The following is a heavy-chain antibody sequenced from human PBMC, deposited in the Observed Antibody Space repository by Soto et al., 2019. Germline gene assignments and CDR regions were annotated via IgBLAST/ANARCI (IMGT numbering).Heavy chain of an antibody. CDR3: ATPKASSGSAKMRYIHNGLDV. V-gene: IGHV1-69*01. Sequence: QVQLVQSGAEVKKPGSSVKVSCKSSGGTFSSFAITWVRQAPGQGLEWMGGIIPIFGTTNFAQKFQGRVTITADASTSTVYMELSSLTFEDAAVYYCATPKASSGSAKMRYIHNGLDVWGQGTTVTVAS. CDR1: GGTFSSFA. CDR2: IIPIFGTT. J-gene: IGHJ6*02. D-gene: IGHD6-6*01.